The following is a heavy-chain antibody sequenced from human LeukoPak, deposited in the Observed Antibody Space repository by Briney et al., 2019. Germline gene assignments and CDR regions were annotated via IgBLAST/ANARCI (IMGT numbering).Heavy chain of an antibody. CDR2: INNSGSN. J-gene: IGHJ3*02. CDR1: GGSFSGYY. V-gene: IGHV4-34*01. CDR3: ARGSMDYDILTGLREDAFDI. Sequence: SETLSLTCAVYGGSFSGYYRSWIRQPPGKGLEWIGEINNSGSNNYNPSLKSRVTISVDPSKNQFSQKLSSVAAADTAVYYCARGSMDYDILTGLREDAFDIWGQGTTVTVSS. D-gene: IGHD3-9*01.